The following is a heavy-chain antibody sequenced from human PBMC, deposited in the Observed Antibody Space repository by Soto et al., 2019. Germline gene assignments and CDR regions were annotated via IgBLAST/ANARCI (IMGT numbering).Heavy chain of an antibody. CDR2: ISYDGSSK. V-gene: IGHV3-30*18. CDR3: SNALPRYYYSGMAV. CDR1: GFPFTTYG. Sequence: GGSLRLSCSASGFPFTTYGMHWVRQAPGKGLEWVAVISYDGSSKYYADYVKGRFTISRDSSKNTLYLQMNSLRAEDTAVYYCSNALPRYYYSGMAVGGQGTTVTVSS. J-gene: IGHJ6*02.